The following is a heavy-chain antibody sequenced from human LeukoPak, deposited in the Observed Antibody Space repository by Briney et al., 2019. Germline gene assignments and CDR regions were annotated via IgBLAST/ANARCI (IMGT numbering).Heavy chain of an antibody. CDR2: INPSDGST. J-gene: IGHJ4*02. CDR1: GYIFTSYY. D-gene: IGHD6-19*01. Sequence: ASVKVSCKASGYIFTSYYMHWVRQAPGQGLEWMGIINPSDGSTNYAQKFQGRVTMTRDTSTGTVYMDLTRLKSDDTAVYYCARARVPIAVAGLYYFDYWGQGALVTVSS. V-gene: IGHV1-46*01. CDR3: ARARVPIAVAGLYYFDY.